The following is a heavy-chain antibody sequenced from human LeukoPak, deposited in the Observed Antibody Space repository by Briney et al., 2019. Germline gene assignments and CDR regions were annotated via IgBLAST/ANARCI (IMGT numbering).Heavy chain of an antibody. Sequence: GGSLRLSCAASGFTVSSNYMSWVRQAPGKGLEWVSVIYSGGSTYYADSVKGRFTISRDNSKNTLYLQMNSLRAEDTAVYYCSTSITMVRGRNDYWAREPWSPSPQ. CDR3: STSITMVRGRNDY. J-gene: IGHJ4*02. CDR2: IYSGGST. D-gene: IGHD3-10*01. V-gene: IGHV3-53*01. CDR1: GFTVSSNY.